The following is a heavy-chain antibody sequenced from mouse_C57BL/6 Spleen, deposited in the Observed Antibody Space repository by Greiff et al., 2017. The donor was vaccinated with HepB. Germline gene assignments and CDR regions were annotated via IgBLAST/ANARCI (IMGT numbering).Heavy chain of an antibody. J-gene: IGHJ1*03. CDR2: ISNGGGST. D-gene: IGHD4-1*01. CDR3: ARNWLWYFDV. V-gene: IGHV5-12*01. Sequence: EVQPVESGGGLVQPGGSLKLSRAASGFTLSDYYMYWVRQTPEKRLEWVAYISNGGGSTYYPDAVTGRFTISRDNAKNTLYLQMSRLKSEDTAMYYCARNWLWYFDVWGTGTTVTVSS. CDR1: GFTLSDYY.